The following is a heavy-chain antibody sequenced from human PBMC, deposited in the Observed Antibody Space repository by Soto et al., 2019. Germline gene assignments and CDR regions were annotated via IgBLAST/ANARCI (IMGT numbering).Heavy chain of an antibody. J-gene: IGHJ4*02. CDR1: GGSFSGYY. CDR2: INHSGST. Sequence: SETLPLTCAVYGGSFSGYYWSWIRQPPGKGLEWIGEINHSGSTNYNPSLKSRVTISVDTSKNQFSLKLSSVTAADTAVYYCARGASGSYSLGYWGQGTLVTVSS. CDR3: ARGASGSYSLGY. D-gene: IGHD1-26*01. V-gene: IGHV4-34*01.